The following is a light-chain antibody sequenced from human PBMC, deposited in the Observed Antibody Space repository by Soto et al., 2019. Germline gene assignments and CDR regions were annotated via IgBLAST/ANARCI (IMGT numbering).Light chain of an antibody. CDR1: QRVSTY. V-gene: IGKV3-11*01. J-gene: IGKJ2*01. CDR2: DAS. Sequence: EIVLTQSPATPSLSPGERATLSCRASQRVSTYLACYQQRPGQAPRLLIYDASNRATGIPARFSGSGSGTDFTLSISGLEPEDFAVYYCQYRSSWPPYTFGQGTKLEIK. CDR3: QYRSSWPPYT.